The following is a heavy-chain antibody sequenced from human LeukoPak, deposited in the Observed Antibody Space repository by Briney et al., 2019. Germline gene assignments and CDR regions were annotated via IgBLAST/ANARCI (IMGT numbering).Heavy chain of an antibody. CDR3: ARWEYQRRDAFDI. CDR1: GFTFSSYS. V-gene: IGHV3-48*04. Sequence: GGSLRLSCAASGFTFSSYSMSWVREAPGKGLEWGSYISSSSSTIYYADSVKGRFTISRDNAKNSLSLQMNSLRAEDTAVYYCARWEYQRRDAFDIWGQGTMVIVSS. CDR2: ISSSSSTI. J-gene: IGHJ3*02. D-gene: IGHD1-26*01.